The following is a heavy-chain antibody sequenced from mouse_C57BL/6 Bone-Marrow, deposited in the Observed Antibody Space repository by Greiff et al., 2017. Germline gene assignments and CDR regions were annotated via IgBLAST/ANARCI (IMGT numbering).Heavy chain of an antibody. CDR2: IYPGDGDT. D-gene: IGHD1-1*02. CDR1: GYAFSSSW. V-gene: IGHV1-82*01. CDR3: AKKRNYDYAMDY. Sequence: QVQLQQSGPELVKPGASVKISCKASGYAFSSSWMNWVKQRPGKGLEWIGRIYPGDGDTNYNGKFKGKATLTADKSSSTAYMQLSSLTSEDSAVSFCAKKRNYDYAMDYWGQGTSVTVSS. J-gene: IGHJ4*01.